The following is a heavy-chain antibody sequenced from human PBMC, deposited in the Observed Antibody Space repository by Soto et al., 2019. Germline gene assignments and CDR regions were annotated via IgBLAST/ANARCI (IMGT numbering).Heavy chain of an antibody. Sequence: LSLTCTVSGGSISDYYWSWIRQPPGKGLEWIGYIYYSGSTDYNPSLKSRVTMSVDTSKNQFSLKLSSVTAADTAVYYCARDRYCSGGSCYWGHFDFWGQGTLVTVSS. J-gene: IGHJ4*02. CDR1: GGSISDYY. CDR3: ARDRYCSGGSCYWGHFDF. D-gene: IGHD2-15*01. V-gene: IGHV4-59*01. CDR2: IYYSGST.